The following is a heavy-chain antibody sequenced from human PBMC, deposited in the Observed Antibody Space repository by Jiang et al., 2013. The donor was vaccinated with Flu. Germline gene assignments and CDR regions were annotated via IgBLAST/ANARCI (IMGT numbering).Heavy chain of an antibody. V-gene: IGHV1-46*01. Sequence: SGAEVKKPGASVKVSCKASGYTFTSYYMHWVRQAPGQGLEWMGIINPSGGSTSYAQKFQGRVTMTRDTSTSTVYMELSSLRSEDTAVYYCARATNGYYYGSGTLYYFDYWGQGTLVTVSS. CDR3: ARATNGYYYGSGTLYYFDY. CDR1: GYTFTSYY. J-gene: IGHJ4*02. D-gene: IGHD3-10*01. CDR2: INPSGGST.